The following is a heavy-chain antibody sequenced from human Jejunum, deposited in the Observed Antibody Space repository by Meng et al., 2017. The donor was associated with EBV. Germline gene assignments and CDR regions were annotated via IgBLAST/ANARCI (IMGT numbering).Heavy chain of an antibody. CDR2: YYNSGST. V-gene: IGHV4-39*01. CDR3: ARQGPSGRTFDY. D-gene: IGHD1-26*01. CDR1: GGSISSSSYY. Sequence: QVQLQAAGPGLVKPSETLSLTCTVSGGSISSSSYYWGWIRQPPGKGLEWIGTYYNSGSTYYNPSLKSRVTISVDTSKNQFSLKLISVTAADTAAYYCARQGPSGRTFDYWGQGTLVTVSS. J-gene: IGHJ4*02.